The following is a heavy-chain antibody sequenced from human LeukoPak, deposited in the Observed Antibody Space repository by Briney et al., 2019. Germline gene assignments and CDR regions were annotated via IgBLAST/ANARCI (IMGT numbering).Heavy chain of an antibody. CDR2: INPNSGGT. CDR3: ARGTGGDYGGNSGFDY. CDR1: GYTFTCYY. Sequence: GASVKVSCKASGYTFTCYYMHWVRQAPGQGLEWMGRINPNSGGTNYAQKFQGRVTMTRDTSISTAYMELSRLRSDDTAVYYCARGTGGDYGGNSGFDYWGQGTLVTVSS. D-gene: IGHD4-23*01. J-gene: IGHJ4*02. V-gene: IGHV1-2*06.